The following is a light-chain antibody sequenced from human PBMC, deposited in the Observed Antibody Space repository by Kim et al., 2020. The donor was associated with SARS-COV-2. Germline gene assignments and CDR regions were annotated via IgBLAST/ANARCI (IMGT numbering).Light chain of an antibody. CDR1: ALAKQH. CDR2: KDS. J-gene: IGLJ3*02. V-gene: IGLV3-25*03. Sequence: SYELTQPPSVSVSPGQTARITCSGDALAKQHGYWYQQKPGQAPVVVTYKDSERPSGIPERFSGSSSGTTVTLTISGVQAEDEADYYCQSADIRGISVLFGGGTQLTVL. CDR3: QSADIRGISVL.